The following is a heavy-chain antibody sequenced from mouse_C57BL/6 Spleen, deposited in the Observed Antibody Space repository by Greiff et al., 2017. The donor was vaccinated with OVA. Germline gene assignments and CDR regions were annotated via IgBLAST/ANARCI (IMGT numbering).Heavy chain of an antibody. J-gene: IGHJ3*01. Sequence: EVQLQQSGPELVKPGASVKISCKASGYSFTGYYMNWVKQSPEKSLEWIGEINPSTGGTTYNQKFKAKATLTVDKSSSTAYMQLKSLTSEDSAVYYCARRGDGYPWFAYWGQGTLVTVSA. V-gene: IGHV1-42*01. CDR1: GYSFTGYY. D-gene: IGHD2-3*01. CDR3: ARRGDGYPWFAY. CDR2: INPSTGGT.